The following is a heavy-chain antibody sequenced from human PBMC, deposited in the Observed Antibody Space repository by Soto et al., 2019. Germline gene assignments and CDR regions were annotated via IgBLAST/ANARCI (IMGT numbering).Heavy chain of an antibody. Sequence: GASVKVSCKASGYTFTGYHIHRVIQAPGQGLEWMGWINPNSGGTNYAQKFQGWVTMTRDTSISTAYMELSRLRSDDTAVYYCARRAVVVPAAAPGWFDPWGQGTLVTVSS. J-gene: IGHJ5*02. D-gene: IGHD2-2*01. CDR2: INPNSGGT. V-gene: IGHV1-2*04. CDR3: ARRAVVVPAAAPGWFDP. CDR1: GYTFTGYH.